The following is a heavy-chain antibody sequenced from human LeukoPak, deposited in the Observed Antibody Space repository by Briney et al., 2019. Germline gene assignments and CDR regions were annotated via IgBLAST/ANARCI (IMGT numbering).Heavy chain of an antibody. CDR3: ARDRDYYAIDY. Sequence: GGSLRLSCAASGFTFSSYWMSWVRQAPGKGLEWVANIAKDGSGKNYVDSVKGRFTISRDNAKNSLYLQMNSLRAEDTAVYYCARDRDYYAIDYWGQGTLVTVSS. D-gene: IGHD3-22*01. CDR2: IAKDGSGK. V-gene: IGHV3-7*01. J-gene: IGHJ4*02. CDR1: GFTFSSYW.